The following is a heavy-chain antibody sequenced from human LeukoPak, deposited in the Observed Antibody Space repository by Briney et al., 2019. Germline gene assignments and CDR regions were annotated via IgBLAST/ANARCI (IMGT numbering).Heavy chain of an antibody. CDR2: ISNSDNST. J-gene: IGHJ4*02. V-gene: IGHV3-23*01. Sequence: PGGSLRLSCAASGFSFSIHDMTWVRQAPGKGLEWVSTISNSDNSTYYADSVKGRFTISRDIAKQSVFLQMTSLRVEDTAVYYCARLSAMVRGPEDIFYFEYWGLGTLVTVSS. D-gene: IGHD3-10*01. CDR3: ARLSAMVRGPEDIFYFEY. CDR1: GFSFSIHD.